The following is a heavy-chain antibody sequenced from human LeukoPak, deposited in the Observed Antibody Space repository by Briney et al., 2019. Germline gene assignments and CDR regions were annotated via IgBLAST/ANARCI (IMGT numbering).Heavy chain of an antibody. D-gene: IGHD2-15*01. V-gene: IGHV3-74*01. J-gene: IGHJ4*02. CDR2: INTDGTT. Sequence: GGSLRLSCAASGFTFRTTWMHWVRQAPGKGLVWVSRINTDGTTTYADSVQGRFTIFRDNTKNTLYLQMDSLRVEDTAVYYCGRERNYSIDYWGQGTLVTVSS. CDR3: GRERNYSIDY. CDR1: GFTFRTTW.